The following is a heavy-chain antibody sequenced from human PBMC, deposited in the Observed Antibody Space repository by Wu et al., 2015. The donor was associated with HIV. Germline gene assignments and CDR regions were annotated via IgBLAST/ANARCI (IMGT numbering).Heavy chain of an antibody. CDR3: ARDWQFHVIFDDYYIDA. CDR1: GYSFTDYY. D-gene: IGHD3-9*01. Sequence: QVQLVQSGSEVKKSGASVSVSCKTSGYSFTDYYIHWVRQAPGQGLQWMGWINPESGGTNYARAFRGRITMTRDTSINTAYMILTGLRSNDTAVYSCARDWQFHVIFDDYYIDAWGKGTTVIVSS. V-gene: IGHV1-2*02. J-gene: IGHJ6*03. CDR2: INPESGGT.